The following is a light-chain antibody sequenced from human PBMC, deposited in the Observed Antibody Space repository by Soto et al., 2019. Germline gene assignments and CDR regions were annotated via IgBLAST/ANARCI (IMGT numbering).Light chain of an antibody. V-gene: IGKV1-5*03. CDR3: QQYYTYPWT. Sequence: DIQMTQSPSTLSASVGDRVTITCRASQSISSWLAWYQQGPGKAPKLLIYKASNLESGVPSRFSGSGSGTELTLTISSLHPDDFATYYCQQYYTYPWTFGPGTKVEIK. CDR1: QSISSW. J-gene: IGKJ1*01. CDR2: KAS.